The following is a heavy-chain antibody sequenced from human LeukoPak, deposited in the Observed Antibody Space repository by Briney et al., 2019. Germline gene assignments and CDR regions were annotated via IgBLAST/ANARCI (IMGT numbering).Heavy chain of an antibody. CDR2: ISSSGSTR. CDR3: ARVAWRAFDI. Sequence: GGSLRLSCAASGFTFRIYDMNWVRQAPGKGLEWVSYISSSGSTRSYADSVQGRFTISRDNAKNSLSLQMNSLRAEDTAVHYCARVAWRAFDIWGQGTMVTVSS. V-gene: IGHV3-48*03. D-gene: IGHD5-12*01. J-gene: IGHJ3*02. CDR1: GFTFRIYD.